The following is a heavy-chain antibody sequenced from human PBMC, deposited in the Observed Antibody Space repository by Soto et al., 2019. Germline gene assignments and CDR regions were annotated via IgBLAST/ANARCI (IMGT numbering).Heavy chain of an antibody. Sequence: QVQLVQSGAEVKKPGASVKVSCQASGFVFSSYDISWVRQAPGQGLEWIGWISPYSGDTRNTQKLQDRVTMTTDTSTNTAYMELRSLTSDDTAVYYCARDPRVWGTYRVFEYWGQGALVSVSS. CDR1: GFVFSSYD. D-gene: IGHD3-16*02. CDR3: ARDPRVWGTYRVFEY. J-gene: IGHJ4*02. CDR2: ISPYSGDT. V-gene: IGHV1-18*04.